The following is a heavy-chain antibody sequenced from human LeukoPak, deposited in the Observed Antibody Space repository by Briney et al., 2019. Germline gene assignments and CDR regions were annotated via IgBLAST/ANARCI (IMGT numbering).Heavy chain of an antibody. CDR1: GFTFSSYS. CDR2: ISSSSSYI. J-gene: IGHJ3*02. V-gene: IGHV3-21*01. D-gene: IGHD2-2*02. CDR3: ARDGYCSSTSCYTVAAFDI. Sequence: PGGSLRLSCAASGFTFSSYSMNWVRQAPGKGLEWVSSISSSSSYIYYADSVKGRFTISRDNAKNSLYLQMNSLRAEDTAVYYCARDGYCSSTSCYTVAAFDIWGQGTMVTVSS.